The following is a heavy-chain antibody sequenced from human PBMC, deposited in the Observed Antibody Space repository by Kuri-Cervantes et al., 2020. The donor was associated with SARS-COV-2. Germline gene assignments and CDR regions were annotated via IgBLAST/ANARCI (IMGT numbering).Heavy chain of an antibody. CDR2: ISGYNLKT. CDR3: ARGTSGRDDFWSGYYVGYYYYYGMDV. Sequence: ASVKVSCKASGYIFTSYGISWVRQAPGQGLEWMGWISGYNLKTIYAQKVQDRVTMTVDTSTDTAFMEVRSLRSDDTAVYYCARGTSGRDDFWSGYYVGYYYYYGMDVWGQGTTVTVSS. J-gene: IGHJ6*02. CDR1: GYIFTSYG. V-gene: IGHV1-18*04. D-gene: IGHD3-3*01.